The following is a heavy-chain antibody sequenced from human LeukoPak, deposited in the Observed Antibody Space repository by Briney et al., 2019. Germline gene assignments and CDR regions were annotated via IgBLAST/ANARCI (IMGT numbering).Heavy chain of an antibody. Sequence: GASVKVSSKASGYTFTVYYMHWVRQAPGQGLEWMGWINPNSGGTYYTQKFQGRVTMTRDTSISTAYMELSRLRSDDTAVYYCAREAWSHAFDIWGQGTMVTVSS. CDR3: AREAWSHAFDI. J-gene: IGHJ3*02. CDR1: GYTFTVYY. CDR2: INPNSGGT. D-gene: IGHD2-15*01. V-gene: IGHV1-2*02.